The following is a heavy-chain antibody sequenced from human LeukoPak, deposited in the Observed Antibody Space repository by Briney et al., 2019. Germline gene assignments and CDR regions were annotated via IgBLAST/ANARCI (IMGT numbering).Heavy chain of an antibody. CDR3: TKNGGYSDAFDI. V-gene: IGHV3-43*02. D-gene: IGHD3-10*01. CDR2: ISGDGGRT. Sequence: GGSLRLSCAASGFIFDDYAMHWVRQAPGKGLEWVSLISGDGGRTYYTDSVKGRFTISRDNSKHSLYLQMDSLRTEDTALYYCTKNGGYSDAFDIWGQGTMVTVSS. J-gene: IGHJ3*02. CDR1: GFIFDDYA.